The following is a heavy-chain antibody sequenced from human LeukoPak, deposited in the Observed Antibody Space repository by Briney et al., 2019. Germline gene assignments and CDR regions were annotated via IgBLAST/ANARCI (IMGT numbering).Heavy chain of an antibody. CDR3: ARVDPGSYLMFYYVDF. CDR2: ISTSSSYI. D-gene: IGHD3-10*01. J-gene: IGHJ4*02. Sequence: GGSLRLSCAASGFTFSNHNMNWVRQVPGKGLEWVSSISTSSSYIYYADSVKGRFTISRDNAKNSLYLQMNSLRAEDTAVYYCARVDPGSYLMFYYVDFWGQGTLVTVSP. V-gene: IGHV3-21*01. CDR1: GFTFSNHN.